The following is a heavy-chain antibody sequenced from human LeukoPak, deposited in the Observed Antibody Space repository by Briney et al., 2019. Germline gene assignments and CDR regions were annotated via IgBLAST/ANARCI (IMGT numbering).Heavy chain of an antibody. J-gene: IGHJ4*02. Sequence: SVKVSSKAYPGTFISYAISWGGHATLQGRVWRGGIIPIFGTANYAQKFQGRVTITTDESTSTAYMELSSLRSEDTAVYYCAGGITGITIFGVATRDWGQGTLVTVSS. CDR3: AGGITGITIFGVATRD. V-gene: IGHV1-69*05. CDR1: PGTFISYA. CDR2: IIPIFGTA. D-gene: IGHD3-3*01.